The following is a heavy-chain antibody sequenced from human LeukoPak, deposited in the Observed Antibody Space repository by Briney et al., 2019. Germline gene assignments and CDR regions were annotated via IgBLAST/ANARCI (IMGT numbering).Heavy chain of an antibody. CDR1: GGSFSSYY. D-gene: IGHD2-2*01. CDR3: AKSRPLGYCSSTSCSRGGFDY. CDR2: IDHSGST. Sequence: SETLSLTCAVYGGSFSSYYWSWIRQPPGKGLEWIGGIDHSGSTNYNPSLKSRVTISVDTSKNQFSLKLSSVTAADTAVYYCAKSRPLGYCSSTSCSRGGFDYWGQGTLVTVSS. V-gene: IGHV4-34*01. J-gene: IGHJ4*02.